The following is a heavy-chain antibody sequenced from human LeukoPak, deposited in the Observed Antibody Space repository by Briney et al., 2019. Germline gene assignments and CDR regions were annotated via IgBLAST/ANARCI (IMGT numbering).Heavy chain of an antibody. CDR3: AIRSGSAIDY. Sequence: PSETLSLTCTVSGRSISSSSYYWGWIRQPRGKGLEWIGRIYYSGSTYYNPSLKSRVTISVDTSKNQFSLKLSSVTAADTAEYFCAIRSGSAIDYWGQGTLVTVSS. CDR2: IYYSGST. V-gene: IGHV4-39*01. J-gene: IGHJ4*02. CDR1: GRSISSSSYY. D-gene: IGHD1-26*01.